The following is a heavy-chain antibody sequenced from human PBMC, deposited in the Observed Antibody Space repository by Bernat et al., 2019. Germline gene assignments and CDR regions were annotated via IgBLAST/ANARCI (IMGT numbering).Heavy chain of an antibody. Sequence: QITLKESGPTLVKPTQTLTLTCTFSGFSLSTSGVGVGWIRQPPGKALEWLALIYWDDDKRYSPSLKRRLTITKDTSKNQVVLTMTNMDPVDTATYYCAHSSPYGDDGWYFDLWGRGTLVTVSS. V-gene: IGHV2-5*02. CDR2: IYWDDDK. CDR1: GFSLSTSGVG. D-gene: IGHD4-17*01. J-gene: IGHJ2*01. CDR3: AHSSPYGDDGWYFDL.